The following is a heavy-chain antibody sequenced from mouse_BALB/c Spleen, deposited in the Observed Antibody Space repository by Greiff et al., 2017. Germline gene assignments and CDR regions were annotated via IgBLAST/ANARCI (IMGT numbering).Heavy chain of an antibody. V-gene: IGHV5-6-5*01. Sequence: EVQRVESGGGLVKPGGSLKLSCAASGFTFSSYAMSWVRQTPEKRLEWVASISSGGSTYYPDSVKGRFTISRDNARNILYLQMSSLRSEDTAMYYCARSYDPIYAMDYWGQGTSVTVSS. CDR3: ARSYDPIYAMDY. CDR2: ISSGGST. D-gene: IGHD2-3*01. CDR1: GFTFSSYA. J-gene: IGHJ4*01.